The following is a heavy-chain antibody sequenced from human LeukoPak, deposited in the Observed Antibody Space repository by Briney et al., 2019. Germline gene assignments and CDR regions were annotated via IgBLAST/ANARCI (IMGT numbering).Heavy chain of an antibody. CDR1: GYTFTSYG. CDR2: ISAYNGNT. Sequence: EASVKVSCKASGYTFTSYGISWVRQAPGQGLEWMGWISAYNGNTNYAQKLQGRVTMTTDTSTSTAYMELRSLRSDDTAVYYCARVSGATRTPRGAFDIWGQGTMVTVSS. V-gene: IGHV1-18*01. CDR3: ARVSGATRTPRGAFDI. J-gene: IGHJ3*02. D-gene: IGHD1-26*01.